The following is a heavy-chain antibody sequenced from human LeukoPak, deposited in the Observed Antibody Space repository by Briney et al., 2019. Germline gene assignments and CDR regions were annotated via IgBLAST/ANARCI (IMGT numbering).Heavy chain of an antibody. J-gene: IGHJ4*02. V-gene: IGHV4-59*01. Sequence: SETLSLTCTVSGGSISSYYWSWIRQPPGKGLEWIGYIYYSGSTNYNPSLKSRVTISVDTSKNQFSLKLSSVTAADTAVYHCARGHQDYYDSSGYYYWGQGTLVTVSS. D-gene: IGHD3-22*01. CDR2: IYYSGST. CDR3: ARGHQDYYDSSGYYY. CDR1: GGSISSYY.